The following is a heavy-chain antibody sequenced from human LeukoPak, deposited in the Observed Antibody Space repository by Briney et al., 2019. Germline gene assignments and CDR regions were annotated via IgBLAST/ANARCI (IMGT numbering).Heavy chain of an antibody. D-gene: IGHD2-2*01. CDR1: GFTFSSYG. V-gene: IGHV3-33*01. CDR2: IWYDGNKK. CDR3: ARGQLLFDY. Sequence: GRSLRLSCAASGFTFSSYGLHWVRQAPGKGLEWVAVIWYDGNKKYYADSVKGRFTISRDNSKNTLYLQMNSLRAEDTAMYYCARGQLLFDYWVQGTLVTVSS. J-gene: IGHJ4*02.